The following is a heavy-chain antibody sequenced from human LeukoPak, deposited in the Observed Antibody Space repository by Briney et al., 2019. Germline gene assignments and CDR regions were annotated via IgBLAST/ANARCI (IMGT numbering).Heavy chain of an antibody. J-gene: IGHJ4*02. CDR3: ARTPRSCHSGSGSYSVIDC. V-gene: IGHV4-31*11. D-gene: IGHD3-10*01. CDR2: IYYAGST. Sequence: PSETLSFTCAGSGFTINTDGYFWHWLGQSPGKVLEWIAYIYYAGSTYYNSALKRRVSISLDASRNQVSLRLSSVTAADTAVYYCARTPRSCHSGSGSYSVIDCWGQGTLVTVSS. CDR1: GFTINTDGYF.